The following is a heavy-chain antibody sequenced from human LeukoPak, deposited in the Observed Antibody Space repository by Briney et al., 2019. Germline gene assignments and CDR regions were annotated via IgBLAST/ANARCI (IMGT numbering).Heavy chain of an antibody. CDR3: ARGGYYGSGSYYKGAHWFDP. J-gene: IGHJ5*02. V-gene: IGHV1-18*01. D-gene: IGHD3-10*01. CDR1: GYTFTSYG. CDR2: ISAYNGNT. Sequence: ASVKVSCKASGYTFTSYGISWVRQAPGQGLEWMGWISAYNGNTNYAQKLQGRVTMTTDTSTSTAYMELRSLRSDDTAVYYCARGGYYGSGSYYKGAHWFDPWGQGTLVTVSS.